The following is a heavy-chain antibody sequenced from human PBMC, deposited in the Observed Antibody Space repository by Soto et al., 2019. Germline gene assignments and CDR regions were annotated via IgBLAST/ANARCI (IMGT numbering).Heavy chain of an antibody. J-gene: IGHJ5*02. D-gene: IGHD3-10*01. CDR3: ASLYYSGSWFDP. Sequence: GASVKVSCKASGGTFSSYAISWVRQAPGQGLEWMGGIIPIFGTANYAQKFQGRVTITADESTSTAYMELSSLRSEDTAVYYCASLYYSGSWFDPWGQGTLVTVSS. CDR2: IIPIFGTA. CDR1: GGTFSSYA. V-gene: IGHV1-69*13.